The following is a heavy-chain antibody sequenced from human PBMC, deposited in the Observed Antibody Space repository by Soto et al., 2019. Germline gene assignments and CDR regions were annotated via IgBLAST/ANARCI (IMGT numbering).Heavy chain of an antibody. V-gene: IGHV4-31*03. D-gene: IGHD3-10*01. J-gene: IGHJ4*02. CDR2: IYYSGST. CDR1: GGSISSGGYY. CDR3: ARGAYEPGSNYYFEY. Sequence: ASETLSLTCTVSGGSISSGGYYWSWIRQHPGKGLEWIGYIYYSGSTYYNPSLKSRVTISVDTSKNQFSLKLSSVTAADTAVYYCARGAYEPGSNYYFEYWGQGTLVTVSS.